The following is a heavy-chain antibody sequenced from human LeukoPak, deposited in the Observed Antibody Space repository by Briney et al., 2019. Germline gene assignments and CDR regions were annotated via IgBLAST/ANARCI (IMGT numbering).Heavy chain of an antibody. CDR1: GFTFSDYW. CDR2: IKEDGSEK. CDR3: TIERRQLFTSSSPA. V-gene: IGHV3-7*01. J-gene: IGHJ5*01. D-gene: IGHD6-6*01. Sequence: AGGSLRLSCAASGFTFSDYWMTWVRQAPGKGLEWVANIKEDGSEKYYVDSVKGRFTVSRDNGKNTLFLQMSSLRVEDTAVYYCTIERRQLFTSSSPAWGHGTLVTVST.